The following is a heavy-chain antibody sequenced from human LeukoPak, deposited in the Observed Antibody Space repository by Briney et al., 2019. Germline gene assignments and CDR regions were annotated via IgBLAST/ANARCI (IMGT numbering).Heavy chain of an antibody. V-gene: IGHV4-59*01. Sequence: SETLSLTCTVSGGSISNYHWTWIRQPPGKGLEWIGYIYYIGNTNYNPSLKSRVSISVDASKNQFSLNLSSVAAADTAVYYCARGGGTSFDAFDIWGQGTMVTVSS. D-gene: IGHD4-23*01. CDR2: IYYIGNT. CDR1: GGSISNYH. CDR3: ARGGGTSFDAFDI. J-gene: IGHJ3*02.